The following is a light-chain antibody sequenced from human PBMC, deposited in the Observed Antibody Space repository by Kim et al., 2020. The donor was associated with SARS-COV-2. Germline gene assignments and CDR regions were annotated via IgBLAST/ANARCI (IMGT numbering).Light chain of an antibody. CDR2: EVS. CDR3: SSYTSSNIVV. Sequence: GQSVTISCTGTSRDGGTYNRVSWYQQSPGTAPKLMIYEVSNRPSGVPDRFSGSKSGNTASLTISGLQAEDEANYYCSSYTSSNIVVFGGGTQLTVL. CDR1: SRDGGTYNR. V-gene: IGLV2-18*02. J-gene: IGLJ2*01.